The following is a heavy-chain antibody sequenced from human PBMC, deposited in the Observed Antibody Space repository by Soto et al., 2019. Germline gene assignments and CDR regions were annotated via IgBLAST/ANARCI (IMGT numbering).Heavy chain of an antibody. D-gene: IGHD3-16*01. Sequence: EVQLVESGGGFVESGGSLRLSCAASGFSFKDAWMTWVRQAPGKGLEWVGRIKSSTDGGTADYGAAVKGRFTMSRDDTKDALDLHIDGLKREYTGFYYCTYVFQIRGRLFDYSGPGTQVPVSS. J-gene: IGHJ4*02. V-gene: IGHV3-15*07. CDR2: IKSSTDGGTA. CDR1: GFSFKDAW. CDR3: TYVFQIRGRLFDY.